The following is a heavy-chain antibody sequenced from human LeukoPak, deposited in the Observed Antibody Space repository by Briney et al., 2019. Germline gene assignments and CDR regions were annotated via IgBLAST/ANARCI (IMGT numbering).Heavy chain of an antibody. Sequence: GGSLRLSCAVSGFTLSSYSMNWVRQAPGEGLEWVSYISSSSSTIYYADSVKGRLTISRDNAKNSLYLQMDRLRAEDTAVYYCARGVVVVVAATYNWFGPWGQGTLVTVSS. V-gene: IGHV3-48*01. D-gene: IGHD2-15*01. J-gene: IGHJ5*02. CDR3: ARGVVVVVAATYNWFGP. CDR2: ISSSSSTI. CDR1: GFTLSSYS.